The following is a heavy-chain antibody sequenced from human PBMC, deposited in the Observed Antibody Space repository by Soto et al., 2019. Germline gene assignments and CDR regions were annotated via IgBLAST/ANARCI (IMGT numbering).Heavy chain of an antibody. Sequence: PSETLSLTCTVSGGTIISSSYYWGWIRQPPGKGLEWIGSIYYSGSTYYNPSLKSRVTISVDTSKNQFSLRLSSVTAADTAVYYCARQPQIAVRTSSLCYYYYYGMAAWGQGTTFTVSS. CDR2: IYYSGST. CDR1: GGTIISSSYY. V-gene: IGHV4-39*01. J-gene: IGHJ6*02. CDR3: ARQPQIAVRTSSLCYYYYYGMAA. D-gene: IGHD6-19*01.